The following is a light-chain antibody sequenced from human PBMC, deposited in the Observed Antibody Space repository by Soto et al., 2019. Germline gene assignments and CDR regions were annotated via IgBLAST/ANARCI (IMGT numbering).Light chain of an antibody. CDR2: AAS. CDR3: QQYYSYPST. Sequence: AIRMTQSPSSLSASTGDRVTITCRASQGISSYLAWYQQKPGKAPKLLIYAASTLQSGVPSRFSGSGSGTDFALTICCLQSEDFASYYGQQYYSYPSTFGQGTRLEIK. J-gene: IGKJ5*01. V-gene: IGKV1-8*01. CDR1: QGISSY.